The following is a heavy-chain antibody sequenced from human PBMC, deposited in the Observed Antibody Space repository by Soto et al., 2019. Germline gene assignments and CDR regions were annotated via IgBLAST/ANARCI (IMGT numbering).Heavy chain of an antibody. CDR1: GFTFSNFY. J-gene: IGHJ6*02. CDR2: ISGTSHDT. D-gene: IGHD2-15*01. Sequence: QVQLVESGGGLVKPGGSLRLSCEASGFTFSNFYMSWIRQAPGKGLEWVSYISGTSHDTNYADSVKGRITISRDNAKNSLHLQMHSLRAEATAVYYCARSGGTCYSAGCDYYAMDVWGQGTTVTVSS. CDR3: ARSGGTCYSAGCDYYAMDV. V-gene: IGHV3-11*05.